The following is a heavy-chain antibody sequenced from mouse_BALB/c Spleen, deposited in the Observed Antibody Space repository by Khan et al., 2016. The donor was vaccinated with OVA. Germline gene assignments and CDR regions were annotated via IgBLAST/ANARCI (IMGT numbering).Heavy chain of an antibody. V-gene: IGHV1S81*02. Sequence: QVQLQQSGAELVKAGASVKMSCKASGYTFTSYWMHWVKQRLGQGLEWFAETNPTNGRTYYNEKFKSKATLTVDKSSSTAYMLLSGPTFEDSAVYYCARRKKIVATYVDEWGQGTTRTVAS. CDR2: TNPTNGRT. CDR3: ARRKKIVATYVDE. CDR1: GYTFTSYW. D-gene: IGHD1-1*01. J-gene: IGHJ2*01.